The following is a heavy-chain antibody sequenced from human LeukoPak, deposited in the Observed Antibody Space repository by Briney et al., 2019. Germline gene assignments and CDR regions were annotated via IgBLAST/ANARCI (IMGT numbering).Heavy chain of an antibody. CDR2: IHPEGNEK. V-gene: IGHV3-7*04. CDR1: GFSFTNFW. J-gene: IGHJ4*02. CDR3: ARGDALSGDH. D-gene: IGHD2/OR15-2a*01. Sequence: QPGGSLILSCAVSGFSFTNFWMSWVRQAPGRGLEWVANIHPEGNEKYHVDSVKGRFTISRDNTRDLLFLQTNGVRVEDTAVYYCARGDALSGDHWGQGTLVTVSS.